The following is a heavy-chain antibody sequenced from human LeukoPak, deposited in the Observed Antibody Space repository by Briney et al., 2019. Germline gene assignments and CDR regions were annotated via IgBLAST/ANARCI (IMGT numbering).Heavy chain of an antibody. J-gene: IGHJ4*02. CDR3: ARDKITGASTNDY. V-gene: IGHV3-7*01. CDR2: INQDGSER. D-gene: IGHD1-14*01. Sequence: GGSLRLSCAASGFSFTNYWMSWVRQAPGMGLEWVAIINQDGSERYYVDSVKGRFTVSRDSAKNSLYLQMNSLRVEATAVYYCARDKITGASTNDYWGQGTLVTVSS. CDR1: GFSFTNYW.